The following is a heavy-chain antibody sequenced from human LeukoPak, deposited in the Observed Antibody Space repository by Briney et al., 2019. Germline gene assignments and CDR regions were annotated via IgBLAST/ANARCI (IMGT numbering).Heavy chain of an antibody. CDR1: GGSISSYY. V-gene: IGHV4-4*07. CDR3: ARERNAYYDSSGYYRTFDP. CDR2: IYTSGST. Sequence: SETLSLSCTVSGGSISSYYWRWIRQPAGKGLEWIGRIYTSGSTNYNPSLKSRVTMSVDTSKNQFSLKLSSVTAADTAVYYCARERNAYYDSSGYYRTFDPWGQGTMVTVSS. J-gene: IGHJ5*02. D-gene: IGHD3-22*01.